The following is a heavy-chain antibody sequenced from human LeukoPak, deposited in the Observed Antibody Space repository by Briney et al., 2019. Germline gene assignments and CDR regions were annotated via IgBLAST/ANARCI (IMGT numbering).Heavy chain of an antibody. CDR1: GFSFSSFS. J-gene: IGHJ5*02. CDR3: ARDYYDSSGYYNWFDP. Sequence: PGGSLRLSCAASGFSFSSFSMNWVRQAPGKGLEWVSSISSSSTHIYYADSVKGRFTISRDNAKNSLFLQMNSLRAEDTAVYYCARDYYDSSGYYNWFDPWGQGTLVTVSS. CDR2: ISSSSTHI. V-gene: IGHV3-21*01. D-gene: IGHD3-22*01.